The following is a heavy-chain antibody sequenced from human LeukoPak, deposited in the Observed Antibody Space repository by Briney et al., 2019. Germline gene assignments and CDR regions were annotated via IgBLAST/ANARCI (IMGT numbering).Heavy chain of an antibody. V-gene: IGHV4-61*02. CDR2: IYTSGST. J-gene: IGHJ6*03. CDR3: ARTPDLYYYYYMDV. CDR1: GGSISSGSYY. D-gene: IGHD1-14*01. Sequence: SQTLSLTCTVSGGSISSGSYYWSWIRQPAGKGLEWIGRIYTSGSTDYNPSLKSRVTISVDTSKNQFSLKLSSVTAADTAVYYCARTPDLYYYYYMDVWGKGTTVTVSS.